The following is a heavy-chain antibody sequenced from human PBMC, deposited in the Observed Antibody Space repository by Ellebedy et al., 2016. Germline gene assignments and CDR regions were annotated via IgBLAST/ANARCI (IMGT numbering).Heavy chain of an antibody. Sequence: ASVKVSCKASGYTFTSYAMHCVRQAPGQRLEWMGWINAGNGNTKYSQKFQGRVTITRDTSASTAYMELSSLRSEDTAVYYCARGSFLTTMYSSSSLGYWGQGTLVTVSS. CDR3: ARGSFLTTMYSSSSLGY. CDR1: GYTFTSYA. D-gene: IGHD6-6*01. V-gene: IGHV1-3*01. J-gene: IGHJ4*02. CDR2: INAGNGNT.